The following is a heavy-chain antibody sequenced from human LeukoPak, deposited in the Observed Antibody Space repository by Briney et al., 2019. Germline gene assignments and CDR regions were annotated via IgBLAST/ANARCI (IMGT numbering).Heavy chain of an antibody. J-gene: IGHJ5*02. Sequence: PGGSLRLSCAASGFTFSSYAMHWVRQAPGKGLEWVAVISYDGSNKYYADSVKGRFTISRDNSKNTLYLQMNSLRAEDTAVYYCARSRDHGDYGNRFDPWGQGTLVTVSS. V-gene: IGHV3-30*04. D-gene: IGHD4-17*01. CDR2: ISYDGSNK. CDR1: GFTFSSYA. CDR3: ARSRDHGDYGNRFDP.